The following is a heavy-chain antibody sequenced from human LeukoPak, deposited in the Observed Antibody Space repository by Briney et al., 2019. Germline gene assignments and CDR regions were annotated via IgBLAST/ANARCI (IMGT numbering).Heavy chain of an antibody. J-gene: IGHJ5*02. CDR2: ISAYNGNT. Sequence: ASVKVSCKASGYTFTSYGISWVRQAPGQGLEWMGWISAYNGNTNYAQKLQGRVTMTTDTSTSTAYMELRSLRSDDTAVYYCAREKNGYSSSWSRINWFDPWGQGTLVTVSS. V-gene: IGHV1-18*01. CDR3: AREKNGYSSSWSRINWFDP. D-gene: IGHD6-13*01. CDR1: GYTFTSYG.